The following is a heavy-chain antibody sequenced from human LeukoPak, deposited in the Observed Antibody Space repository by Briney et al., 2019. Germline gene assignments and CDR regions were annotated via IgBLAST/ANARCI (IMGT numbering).Heavy chain of an antibody. CDR1: GGSISSYH. V-gene: IGHV4-4*07. CDR2: IYATGST. J-gene: IGHJ4*02. D-gene: IGHD2-21*01. CDR3: ARAPSYSYYFDY. Sequence: SETLSLTCTVSGGSISSYHWSWIRQPAGKGLEWIGRIYATGSTTYNPSLKSRVSMSLDTSNNQFSLRLSSVTAADTAVYYCARAPSYSYYFDYWGQGTLVTVSS.